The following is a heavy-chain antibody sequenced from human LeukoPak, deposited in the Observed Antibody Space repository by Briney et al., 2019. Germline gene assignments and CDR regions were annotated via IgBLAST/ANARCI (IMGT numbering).Heavy chain of an antibody. D-gene: IGHD2-15*01. Sequence: GSLRLSCAASGFTFSSSAMSWVRQAPGKGLEWVSAISNNGGYTYYADSVQGRFTISRNNSKSTLCLQMNSLRAEDTAVYYCAKQLGYCSDGSCYFPYWGQGTLVTVSS. J-gene: IGHJ4*02. CDR3: AKQLGYCSDGSCYFPY. V-gene: IGHV3-23*01. CDR2: ISNNGGYT. CDR1: GFTFSSSA.